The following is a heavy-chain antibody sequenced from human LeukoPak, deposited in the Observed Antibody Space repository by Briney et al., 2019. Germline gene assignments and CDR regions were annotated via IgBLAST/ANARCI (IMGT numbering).Heavy chain of an antibody. CDR2: IIPIFGTA. CDR1: GGTFSSYA. CDR3: ARDPGGYNYGERPTVDY. J-gene: IGHJ4*02. V-gene: IGHV1-69*06. D-gene: IGHD5-18*01. Sequence: SVKVSCKASGGTFSSYAISWVRQAPGQGLEWMGGIIPIFGTANYAQKFQGRVTITADKSTSTAYMELSSLRSDDTAVYYCARDPGGYNYGERPTVDYWGQGTLVTVSS.